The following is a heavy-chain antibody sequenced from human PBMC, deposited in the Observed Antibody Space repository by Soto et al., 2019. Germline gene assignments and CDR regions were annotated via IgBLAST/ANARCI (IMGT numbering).Heavy chain of an antibody. J-gene: IGHJ6*02. CDR3: AKAPRPDFWSVYLPYYYYYGMDV. D-gene: IGHD3-3*01. CDR2: ISYDGSNK. Sequence: QVQLVESGGGVVQPGRSLRLSCAASGFTFSSYGMHWVRQAPGKGLEWVAVISYDGSNKYYADSVKGRFTISRDNSKNTLYLQMNSLRAEDTAVYYCAKAPRPDFWSVYLPYYYYYGMDVWGQGTTVTVSS. V-gene: IGHV3-30*18. CDR1: GFTFSSYG.